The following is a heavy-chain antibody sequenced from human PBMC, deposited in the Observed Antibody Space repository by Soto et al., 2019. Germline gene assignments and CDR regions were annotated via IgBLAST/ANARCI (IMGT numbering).Heavy chain of an antibody. D-gene: IGHD6-19*01. CDR1: GGTFSSYA. Sequence: GASVKVSCKASGGTFSSYAISWVRQAPGQGLEWMGGIIPIFGTANYAQKFQGRVTITADESTSTAYMELSSLRSEGTAVYYCARETGGWYWFDPWGQGTLVTVSS. CDR2: IIPIFGTA. J-gene: IGHJ5*02. V-gene: IGHV1-69*13. CDR3: ARETGGWYWFDP.